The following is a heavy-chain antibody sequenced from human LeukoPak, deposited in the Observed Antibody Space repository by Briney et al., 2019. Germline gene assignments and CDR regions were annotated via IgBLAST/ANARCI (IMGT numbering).Heavy chain of an antibody. CDR3: ARGNGYHYVFDL. D-gene: IGHD3-22*01. V-gene: IGHV3-23*01. CDR2: ISDSGTNT. J-gene: IGHJ4*02. Sequence: GGSLRLSCAASGLTFSSYALTWVRQAPGKGLEWVSAISDSGTNTYYTDSVKGRFTISRDTSKNTLYLQMNILRAEDTAVYYCARGNGYHYVFDLWGQGTLVTVSS. CDR1: GLTFSSYA.